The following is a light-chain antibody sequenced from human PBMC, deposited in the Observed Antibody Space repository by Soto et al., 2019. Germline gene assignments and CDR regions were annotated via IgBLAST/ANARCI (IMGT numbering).Light chain of an antibody. CDR1: STDIGGYNY. J-gene: IGLJ2*01. CDR3: SSYTSTRTVV. V-gene: IGLV2-14*01. Sequence: QSALTQPASVSGSPGQSITISCTGTSTDIGGYNYVSWYQQHPGKAPKLMIYDVSTRPSGVSDRLSGSKSGNTASLTISGLQAEDEADYYCSSYTSTRTVVFGGGTKLTVL. CDR2: DVS.